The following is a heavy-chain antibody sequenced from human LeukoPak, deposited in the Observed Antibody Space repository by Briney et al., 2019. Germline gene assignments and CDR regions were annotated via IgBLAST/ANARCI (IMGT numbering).Heavy chain of an antibody. Sequence: SVTVSCKASGGTFSSYAISWVRQAPGQGLEWMGGIIPIFGTANYAQKFQGRVTITADESTSTAYMELSSLRSEDTAVYYCAREEREYCGGDCNYAFDIWGQGTMVTVSS. CDR2: IIPIFGTA. CDR1: GGTFSSYA. CDR3: AREEREYCGGDCNYAFDI. J-gene: IGHJ3*02. D-gene: IGHD2-21*02. V-gene: IGHV1-69*13.